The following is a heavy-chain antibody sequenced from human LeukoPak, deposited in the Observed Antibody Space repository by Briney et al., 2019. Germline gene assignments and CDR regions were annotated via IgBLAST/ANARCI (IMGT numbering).Heavy chain of an antibody. V-gene: IGHV4-4*07. J-gene: IGHJ6*03. Sequence: SETLSLTCTVSDGSISSYYWSWIRQPAGKGLEWIGRIYSSGSTNYNPSLKSRVTMSVDTSKNQFSLKLSSVTAADTAVYYCARVGYSSGWSYYYYYMDVWGKGTTVTVSS. CDR1: DGSISSYY. D-gene: IGHD6-19*01. CDR2: IYSSGST. CDR3: ARVGYSSGWSYYYYYMDV.